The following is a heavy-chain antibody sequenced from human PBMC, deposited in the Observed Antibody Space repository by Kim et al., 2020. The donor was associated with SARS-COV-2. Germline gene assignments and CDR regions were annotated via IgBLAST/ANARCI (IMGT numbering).Heavy chain of an antibody. CDR3: AKDNEGPDDAFDM. CDR1: GFTFTSYA. CDR2: IYSGGSST. Sequence: GGSLRLSCAASGFTFTSYAMNWVRQAPGKGLEWVSLIYSGGSSTYYADSVKGRFTTSRDNSKNTLYLQMNSLRAEDTAVYYCAKDNEGPDDAFDMWGQGTMVTVSS. J-gene: IGHJ3*02. V-gene: IGHV3-23*03.